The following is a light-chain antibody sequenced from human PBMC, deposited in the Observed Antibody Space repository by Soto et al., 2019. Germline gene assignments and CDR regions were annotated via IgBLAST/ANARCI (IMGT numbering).Light chain of an antibody. J-gene: IGKJ5*01. CDR3: QHRMNWPLT. CDR1: QSVSSY. Sequence: EIFLTQSPATLSVSRWEIATLSCRASQSVSSYLAWYQHKPGQAPRLLIYDTSNRATGIPARFSGSGSGTDFTLTISSLEPEDFAVYYCQHRMNWPLTFGQGTRLEI. CDR2: DTS. V-gene: IGKV3-11*01.